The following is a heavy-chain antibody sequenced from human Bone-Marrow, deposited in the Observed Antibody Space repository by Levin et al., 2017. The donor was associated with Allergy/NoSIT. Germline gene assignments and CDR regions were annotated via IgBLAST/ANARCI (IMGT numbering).Heavy chain of an antibody. V-gene: IGHV1-69*01. Sequence: KISCKTSGGTFSSYAINWVRQAPGQGLEWMGGIIPMFDTAIYAQKFQGRVTITADDSTTTAYMELTSLRSEDSAMYYCARDGDYYGSGTIPFDAWGQGTLVTVSS. J-gene: IGHJ4*02. CDR2: IIPMFDTA. CDR3: ARDGDYYGSGTIPFDA. CDR1: GGTFSSYA. D-gene: IGHD3-10*01.